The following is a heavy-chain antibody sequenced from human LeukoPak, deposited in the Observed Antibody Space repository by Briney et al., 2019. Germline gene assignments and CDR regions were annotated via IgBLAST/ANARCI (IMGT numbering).Heavy chain of an antibody. J-gene: IGHJ4*02. V-gene: IGHV4-34*01. D-gene: IGHD5-18*01. CDR3: AWIGYSYGY. CDR1: GGSFSGYY. CDR2: INHSGST. Sequence: SGTLSLTCAVYGGSFSGYYWSWIRQPPGKGLEWNGEINHSGSTNYNPSLKSRVTISVDTSKNQYSLTLSSVTAADTAVYYWAWIGYSYGYWGQGTLVTVSS.